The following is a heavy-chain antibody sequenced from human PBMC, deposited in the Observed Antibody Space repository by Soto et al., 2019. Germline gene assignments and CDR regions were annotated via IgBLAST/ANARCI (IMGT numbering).Heavy chain of an antibody. Sequence: ASVKVSCKASGYTFTSYAMHWVRQAPGQRLEWMGWNNAGNGNTKYSQKFQGRVTITRDTSASTAYMELSSLRSEDTAVYYCARDYEPGIAVAGPFFDYWGQGTLVTVSS. CDR1: GYTFTSYA. V-gene: IGHV1-3*01. D-gene: IGHD6-19*01. CDR3: ARDYEPGIAVAGPFFDY. CDR2: NNAGNGNT. J-gene: IGHJ4*02.